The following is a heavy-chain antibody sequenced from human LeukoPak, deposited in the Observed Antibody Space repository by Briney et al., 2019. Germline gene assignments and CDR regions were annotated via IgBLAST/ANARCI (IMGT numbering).Heavy chain of an antibody. Sequence: ASVRVSCKASGYTFTSYYMHWVRQAPGQGLEWMGVINPSGGSTSYAQKFQGRVTMTRDTSTNTVYMELSSLRSEDTAVYYCARETHTRSGDYWGQGTLVTVSS. V-gene: IGHV1-46*01. CDR2: INPSGGST. CDR1: GYTFTSYY. CDR3: ARETHTRSGDY. J-gene: IGHJ4*02.